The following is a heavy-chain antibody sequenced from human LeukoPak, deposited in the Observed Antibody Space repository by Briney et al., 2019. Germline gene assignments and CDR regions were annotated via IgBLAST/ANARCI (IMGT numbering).Heavy chain of an antibody. CDR2: INHSGST. CDR3: ARVRRTAVSRYSGYYYYGMDV. J-gene: IGHJ6*02. D-gene: IGHD1-26*01. V-gene: IGHV4-34*01. CDR1: GGSFSGYY. Sequence: SETLSLTCAVYGGSFSGYYWSWIRQPPGKGLEWIGEINHSGSTNYNPSLKSRVTISVDTSKNQFSLKLSSVTAADTAVYYCARVRRTAVSRYSGYYYYGMDVWGQGTTVTVSS.